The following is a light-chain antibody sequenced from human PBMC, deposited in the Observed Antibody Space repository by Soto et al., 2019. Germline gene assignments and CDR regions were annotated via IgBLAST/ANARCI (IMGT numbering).Light chain of an antibody. CDR1: GSNIGASYD. V-gene: IGLV1-40*01. Sequence: QSVLTQPPSVSGAPGQRVTISCAGSGSNIGASYDVHWYQQLPGTAPKLLIYGNFNRPSGVPDRFSGSKSGTSASLTISGLQADDEADYYCSSYTTSNTWLFGGGTKLTVL. CDR2: GNF. J-gene: IGLJ3*02. CDR3: SSYTTSNTWL.